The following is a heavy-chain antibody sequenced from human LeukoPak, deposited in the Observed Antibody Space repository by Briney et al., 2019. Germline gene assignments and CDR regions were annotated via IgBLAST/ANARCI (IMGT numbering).Heavy chain of an antibody. V-gene: IGHV4-59*01. D-gene: IGHD3-3*01. Sequence: SETLSLTCTVSGGSISTDYWNWIRQPPGKGLEWIGYIYYTGRTNYNPSLKSRLTISIDTSRNQFSLTLTSVTAADTAVYYCARAGTIFDLDVWGKGTTVTVSS. CDR1: GGSISTDY. CDR3: ARAGTIFDLDV. J-gene: IGHJ6*04. CDR2: IYYTGRT.